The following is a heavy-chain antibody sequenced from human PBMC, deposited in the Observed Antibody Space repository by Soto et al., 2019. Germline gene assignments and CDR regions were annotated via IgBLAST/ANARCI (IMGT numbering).Heavy chain of an antibody. J-gene: IGHJ6*02. CDR1: GYSFSNFY. CDR3: ARGAVVVPNGLIAGMDV. Sequence: GASVKVSCKPSGYSFSNFYVHWVRQAPGQGLEWMGIIDPSSGTTSYAQKFQERVTMTRDTSMSTAYMELSRLRSEDTAVYYCARGAVVVPNGLIAGMDVWGLGTTVTVSS. D-gene: IGHD2-15*01. V-gene: IGHV1-46*01. CDR2: IDPSSGTT.